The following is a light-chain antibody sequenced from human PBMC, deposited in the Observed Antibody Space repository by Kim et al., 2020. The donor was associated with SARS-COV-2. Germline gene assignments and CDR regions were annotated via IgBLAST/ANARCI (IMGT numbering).Light chain of an antibody. Sequence: SVSPGQTASITCSGYKLGEKYACWYQQKPGQSPVLVIYQDSKRPSGIPERFSGSNSGNTATLTISGTQAMDEADYYCQAWDSSTLVFGGGTQLTVL. J-gene: IGLJ2*01. CDR3: QAWDSSTLV. CDR1: KLGEKY. V-gene: IGLV3-1*01. CDR2: QDS.